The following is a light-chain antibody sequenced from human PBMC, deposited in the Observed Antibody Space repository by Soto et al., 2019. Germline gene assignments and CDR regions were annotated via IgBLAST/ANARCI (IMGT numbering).Light chain of an antibody. CDR3: QQYNDWFRT. J-gene: IGKJ2*01. CDR1: QSVRSS. Sequence: ELVMTQSPDTLSVSPGERATLSCRASQSVRSSLAWYQQKPGQAPRLLIYGASARATGIPARFSGSGSWTEFTLTISSLQYAEFTCYDGQQYNDWFRTFGQGTRLEIK. V-gene: IGKV3-15*01. CDR2: GAS.